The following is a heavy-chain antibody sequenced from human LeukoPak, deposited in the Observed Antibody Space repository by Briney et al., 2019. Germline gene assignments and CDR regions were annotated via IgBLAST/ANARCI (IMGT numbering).Heavy chain of an antibody. Sequence: GGSLRLSCAASGFTFSTYAMSWVRQAPGKGLEWVSGISGSGGSTYYADSVKGRFTISRDNSKNTLHLQMNSLRAEDTAVYYCGRKIAAEDYWGQGTLVTVSS. J-gene: IGHJ4*02. CDR1: GFTFSTYA. V-gene: IGHV3-23*01. CDR3: GRKIAAEDY. CDR2: ISGSGGST. D-gene: IGHD6-13*01.